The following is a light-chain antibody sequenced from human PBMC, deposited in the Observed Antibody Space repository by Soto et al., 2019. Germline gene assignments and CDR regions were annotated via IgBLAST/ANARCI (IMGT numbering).Light chain of an antibody. CDR3: CSYTSSSNLV. V-gene: IGLV2-14*01. CDR1: SSDVGGYNY. CDR2: DVS. J-gene: IGLJ2*01. Sequence: QSVLTQPASVSGSPGQSITISCTGTSSDVGGYNYVSWYQQHPGKAPKLMIYDVSNWPSGVSNRFSGSKSGNTASLTISGLQAEAEYDYYCCSYTSSSNLVFGGGTQLTVL.